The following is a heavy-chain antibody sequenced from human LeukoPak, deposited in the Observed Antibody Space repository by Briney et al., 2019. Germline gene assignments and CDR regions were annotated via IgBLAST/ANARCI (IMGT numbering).Heavy chain of an antibody. J-gene: IGHJ4*02. CDR3: ARWRRGSCSD. V-gene: IGHV3-72*01. CDR2: TRNKANNYAT. Sequence: GGSLRLSCAVSGYPFSDHYIDWVRQAPGKGLEWVGQTRNKANNYATEYAASIKGRFIISRDDSRNSVYLQMNSLKTEDTAVYYCARWRRGSCSDWGQGTLVTVSS. D-gene: IGHD2-15*01. CDR1: GYPFSDHY.